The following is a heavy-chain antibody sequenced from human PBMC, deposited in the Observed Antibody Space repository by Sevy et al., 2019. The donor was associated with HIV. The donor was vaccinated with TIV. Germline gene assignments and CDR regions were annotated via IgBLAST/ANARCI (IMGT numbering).Heavy chain of an antibody. CDR1: GFTFSSHS. CDR2: ISGTGNTL. V-gene: IGHV3-48*02. Sequence: GGSLRLSCAASGFTFSSHSMNWVRQTPGKGLEWITYISGTGNTLYYADSVKGRFTISRDKANNPLYLQLKSLRDDDTTIYYCARVTPCYDSNLSDFWGQGSLVTVSS. CDR3: ARVTPCYDSNLSDF. J-gene: IGHJ4*02. D-gene: IGHD3-22*01.